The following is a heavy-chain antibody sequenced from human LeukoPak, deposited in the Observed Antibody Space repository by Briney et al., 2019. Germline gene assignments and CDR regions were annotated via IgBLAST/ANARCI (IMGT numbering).Heavy chain of an antibody. CDR1: GYTFTGYY. D-gene: IGHD4-17*01. J-gene: IGHJ3*02. CDR3: ARGDGSTVTTFDAFDI. CDR2: MNPNSGNT. Sequence: GASVKVSCKASGYTFTGYYIHWVRQAPGQGLEWMGWMNPNSGNTGYAQKFQGRVTMTRNTSISTAYMELSSLRSEDTAVYYCARGDGSTVTTFDAFDIWGQGTMVTVSS. V-gene: IGHV1-8*02.